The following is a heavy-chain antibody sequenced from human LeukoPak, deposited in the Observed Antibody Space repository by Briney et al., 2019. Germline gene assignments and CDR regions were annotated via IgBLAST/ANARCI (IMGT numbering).Heavy chain of an antibody. CDR1: GFTFDDYA. D-gene: IGHD6-19*01. J-gene: IGHJ6*04. Sequence: SLRLSCAASGFTFDDYAMFWVRQAPGKGLEWVSGISWDSRNIGYAASVKGRFTTSRDNGKNSLYLQMNSLRPDDTALYYCARGNRDTSGFYFYYGMDVWGSGSTVTVSS. CDR3: ARGNRDTSGFYFYYGMDV. CDR2: ISWDSRNI. V-gene: IGHV3-9*01.